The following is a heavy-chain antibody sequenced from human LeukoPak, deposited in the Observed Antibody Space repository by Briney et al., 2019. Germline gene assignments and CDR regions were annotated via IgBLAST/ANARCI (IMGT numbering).Heavy chain of an antibody. CDR3: ATIGTRVWTTGNTFDY. D-gene: IGHD3/OR15-3a*01. Sequence: ASVKVSCKVSGYTLTELSMHWVRQAPGKGLEWMGGFDPEDGETIYAQKFQGRVTMTEDTSTDTAYMELSSLRSEDTAVYYCATIGTRVWTTGNTFDYWGQGTLVTVSS. J-gene: IGHJ4*02. CDR2: FDPEDGET. CDR1: GYTLTELS. V-gene: IGHV1-24*01.